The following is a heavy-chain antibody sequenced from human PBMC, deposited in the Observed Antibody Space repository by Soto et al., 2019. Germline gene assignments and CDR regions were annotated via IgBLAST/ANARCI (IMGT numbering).Heavy chain of an antibody. J-gene: IGHJ6*02. Sequence: SVKVSCKASGGTFSSYAISWVRQAPGQGLEWMGGIIPIFGTANYAQKFQGRVTITADESTSTAYMELSSLRSEDTAVYYCARDRTEQLRAWYYCYAMDVWGQGTTVTVSS. CDR2: IIPIFGTA. D-gene: IGHD6-6*01. CDR3: ARDRTEQLRAWYYCYAMDV. CDR1: GGTFSSYA. V-gene: IGHV1-69*13.